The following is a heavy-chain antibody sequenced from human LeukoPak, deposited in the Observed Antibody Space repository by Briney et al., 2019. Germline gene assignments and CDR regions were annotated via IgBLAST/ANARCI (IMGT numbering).Heavy chain of an antibody. J-gene: IGHJ4*02. CDR1: GGSISIYY. CDR3: ARGPTTVTRAFDY. CDR2: FYTSGST. Sequence: SETLSLTCIVSGGSISIYYWSWIGQPAGKGLEWIGHFYTSGSTNYNPSLKSRVTMSVDTSKNQFSLNLSSVTAADTAVYYCARGPTTVTRAFDYWGQGTLVTVSS. D-gene: IGHD4-17*01. V-gene: IGHV4-4*07.